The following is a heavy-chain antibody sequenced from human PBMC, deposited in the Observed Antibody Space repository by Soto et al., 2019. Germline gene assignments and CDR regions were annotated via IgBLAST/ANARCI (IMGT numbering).Heavy chain of an antibody. D-gene: IGHD3-3*01. Sequence: SGPTLVNPTQTVTLTCTFSGFSLSTSGVGVGWIRQPPGKALEWLALIYWNDEKRYSPSLKSRLTITKDTSKNHVVLTMTNMDPVDTSTYYCAHIGYDFWKGYYDAFDIWGPGTLVTVSS. J-gene: IGHJ3*02. CDR1: GFSLSTSGVG. CDR3: AHIGYDFWKGYYDAFDI. CDR2: IYWNDEK. V-gene: IGHV2-5*01.